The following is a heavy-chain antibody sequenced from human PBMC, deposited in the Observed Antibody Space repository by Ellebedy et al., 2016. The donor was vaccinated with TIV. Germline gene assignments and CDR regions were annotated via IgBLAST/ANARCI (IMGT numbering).Heavy chain of an antibody. V-gene: IGHV1-46*04. CDR2: INPSGGST. D-gene: IGHD6-13*01. CDR3: ARGARLAAALLVIDS. Sequence: AASVKVSCKASGYTFTSYHMHWVRQAPGQGLEWMGIINPSGGSTTYAQNLQGRVTMTRDTSTSTVYMELSSLTSEDTAVYYCARGARLAAALLVIDSWGQGTLVTVSS. CDR1: GYTFTSYH. J-gene: IGHJ4*02.